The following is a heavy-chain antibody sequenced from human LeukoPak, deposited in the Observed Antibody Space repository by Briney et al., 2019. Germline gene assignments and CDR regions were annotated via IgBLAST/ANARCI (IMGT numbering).Heavy chain of an antibody. Sequence: ASVKVSCPASGYTFTTYGFSWVRPAPGQGLEWMGWISAYNGDTKYAQKFQGRVTLTTDTSTSTVYMELRSLRSDDTAVYYCARTGLYSSSSHAFDVWGQGTMVTVSS. D-gene: IGHD6-6*01. CDR2: ISAYNGDT. V-gene: IGHV1-18*01. CDR3: ARTGLYSSSSHAFDV. CDR1: GYTFTTYG. J-gene: IGHJ3*01.